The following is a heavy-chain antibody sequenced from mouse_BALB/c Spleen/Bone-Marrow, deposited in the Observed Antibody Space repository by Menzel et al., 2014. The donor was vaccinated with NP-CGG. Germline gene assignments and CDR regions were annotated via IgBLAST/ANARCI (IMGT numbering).Heavy chain of an antibody. V-gene: IGHV1-69*02. CDR2: IDPSDSET. CDR3: ARTAY. J-gene: IGHJ3*01. Sequence: QVQLKQSGAELVKPGAPVKLSCKAYGYTFTDYWMNWVKQRPGRGLEWIGRIDPSDSETHYNQKFKDKATLTVDKSSTTAYIQLSNLTSEDSAVYYCARTAYWGQGTLVTVSA. CDR1: GYTFTDYW.